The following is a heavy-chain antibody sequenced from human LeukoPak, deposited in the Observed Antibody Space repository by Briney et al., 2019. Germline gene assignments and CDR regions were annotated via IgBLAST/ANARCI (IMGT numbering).Heavy chain of an antibody. V-gene: IGHV4-4*07. CDR1: GGSISSYY. CDR2: IYTSGST. Sequence: SSETLSLTCTVSGGSISSYYWSWIRQPAGKGLEWIGRIYTSGSTNYNPSLKSRVTMSVDTSKNQFSLKLSSVTAADTAVYSCARDWELPERYYYGSGVGWFDPWGQGTLVTVSS. J-gene: IGHJ5*02. CDR3: ARDWELPERYYYGSGVGWFDP. D-gene: IGHD3-10*01.